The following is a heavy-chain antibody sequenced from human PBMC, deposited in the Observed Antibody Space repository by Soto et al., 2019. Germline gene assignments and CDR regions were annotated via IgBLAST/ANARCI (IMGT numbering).Heavy chain of an antibody. CDR3: ARDKGYCSDTSCPGFDY. J-gene: IGHJ4*02. D-gene: IGHD2-15*01. V-gene: IGHV1-69*04. CDR2: VIPNLGVT. Sequence: SVKVSCKACGGTLSSYTFSWVRQATGQGLEWMGRVIPNLGVTNYAKKFQGRFTIVVDTSTSTAYMELNSLRYEDTAVYYCARDKGYCSDTSCPGFDYWGQGTLVTVSS. CDR1: GGTLSSYT.